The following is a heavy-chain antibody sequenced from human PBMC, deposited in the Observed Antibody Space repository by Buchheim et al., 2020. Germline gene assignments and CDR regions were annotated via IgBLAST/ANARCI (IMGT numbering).Heavy chain of an antibody. D-gene: IGHD3-22*01. CDR3: ARDVTMIVGDYYYGMDV. J-gene: IGHJ6*02. V-gene: IGHV3-30-3*01. CDR2: ISYDGSNK. CDR1: GFTFSSYA. Sequence: QVQLVESGGGVVQPGRSLRLSCAASGFTFSSYAMHWVRQAPGKGLEWVAVISYDGSNKYYADSVTGRFTISRDNSKNTLYLQMNSLRAEDTAVYYCARDVTMIVGDYYYGMDVWGQGTT.